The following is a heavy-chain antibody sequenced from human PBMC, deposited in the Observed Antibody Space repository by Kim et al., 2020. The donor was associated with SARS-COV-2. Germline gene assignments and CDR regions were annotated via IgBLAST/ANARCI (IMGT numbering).Heavy chain of an antibody. D-gene: IGHD3-22*01. Sequence: ASVKVSCKVSGYTLTELSMHWVRQAPGKGLEWMGGFDPEDGETIYAQKFQGRVTMTEDTSTDTAYMELSSLRSEDTAVYYCATDRIPNYYDSSAHDAFDIWGQGTMVTVSS. CDR1: GYTLTELS. CDR2: FDPEDGET. CDR3: ATDRIPNYYDSSAHDAFDI. J-gene: IGHJ3*02. V-gene: IGHV1-24*01.